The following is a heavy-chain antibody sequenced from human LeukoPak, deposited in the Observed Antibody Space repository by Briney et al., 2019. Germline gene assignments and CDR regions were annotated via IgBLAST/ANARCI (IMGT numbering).Heavy chain of an antibody. CDR2: IHYTGAT. CDR1: GGSITGYY. D-gene: IGHD3-9*01. CDR3: ARGNILTGYCFDF. J-gene: IGHJ4*02. V-gene: IGHV4-34*01. Sequence: SQTLSLTCTVSGGSITGYYWSWIRQTPGRGLEWVGEIHYTGATSYNPSLKSRATISTDTSKNQFSLRLSSVTAADTAVYYCARGNILTGYCFDFWGQGALVTVSS.